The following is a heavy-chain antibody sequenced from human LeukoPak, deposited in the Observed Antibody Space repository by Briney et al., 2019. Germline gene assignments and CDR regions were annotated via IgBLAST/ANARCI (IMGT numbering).Heavy chain of an antibody. Sequence: GESLRLSCAASGFTFSSYMMTWVRQAPGKGLEWVANIKPDGGEKCYVDSVRGRFTISRDNAKNSLYLQMNSLRAEDTAVYYCAKDPQKWESYFDYWGQGTLVTVSS. CDR2: IKPDGGEK. D-gene: IGHD1-26*01. CDR3: AKDPQKWESYFDY. CDR1: GFTFSSYM. J-gene: IGHJ4*02. V-gene: IGHV3-7*01.